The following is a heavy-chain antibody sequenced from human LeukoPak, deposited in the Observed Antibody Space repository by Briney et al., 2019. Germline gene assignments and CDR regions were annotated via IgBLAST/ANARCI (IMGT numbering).Heavy chain of an antibody. CDR2: ISAYNGNT. J-gene: IGHJ3*02. CDR3: ARGGYQTMIVVVIKGYDAFDI. CDR1: GYTFTSYG. V-gene: IGHV1-18*01. D-gene: IGHD3-22*01. Sequence: ASVKVSCKASGYTFTSYGISWVRQAPGQGLEWVGWISAYNGNTNYAQKLQGRVTMTTDTSTSTAYMELRSLRSDDTAVYYCARGGYQTMIVVVIKGYDAFDIWGQGTMVTVSS.